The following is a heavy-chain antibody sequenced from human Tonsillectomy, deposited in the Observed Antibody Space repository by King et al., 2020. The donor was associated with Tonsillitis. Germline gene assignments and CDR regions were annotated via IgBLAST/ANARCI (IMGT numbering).Heavy chain of an antibody. CDR3: ARRVGITGTTEVAYYYGMDV. V-gene: IGHV5-10-1*01. D-gene: IGHD1-7*01. Sequence: MQLVQSGAEVKKPGESLRISCKGSGYSFTSYWISWVRQMPGKGLEWMGRIDPSDSYTNYSPSFQGHDTISADKSISTAYLQWSSLKASDTAMYYCARRVGITGTTEVAYYYGMDVWGQGTTVTVSS. J-gene: IGHJ6*02. CDR2: IDPSDSYT. CDR1: GYSFTSYW.